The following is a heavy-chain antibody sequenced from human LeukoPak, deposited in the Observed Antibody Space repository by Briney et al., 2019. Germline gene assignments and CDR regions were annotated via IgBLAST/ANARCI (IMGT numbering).Heavy chain of an antibody. CDR3: SRDRGGGDIYFDY. J-gene: IGHJ4*02. CDR1: GFTFSSYA. D-gene: IGHD2-21*02. CDR2: IWYDGSSK. V-gene: IGHV3-33*01. Sequence: GGSLRLSCAASGFTFSSYAMHWVRQAPGKGLEWAAVIWYDGSSKYYADSVKGRFAISRDNAKNSLYLQMSSLGAEDTAIYYCSRDRGGGDIYFDYWGQGTLVTVSS.